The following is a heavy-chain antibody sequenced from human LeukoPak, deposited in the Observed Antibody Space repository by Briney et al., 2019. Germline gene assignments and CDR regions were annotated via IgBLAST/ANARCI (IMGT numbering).Heavy chain of an antibody. D-gene: IGHD3-3*01. CDR2: FDPEDGET. Sequence: GASVKVSCKVSGYTLTELSMHWVRQAPGKGLEWMGGFDPEDGETIYAQKFQGRVTMTEDTSTDTAYMELSSLRSEDTAVYYCATGTPSTYDFWSVADYWGRGTLVTVSS. J-gene: IGHJ4*02. CDR1: GYTLTELS. V-gene: IGHV1-24*01. CDR3: ATGTPSTYDFWSVADY.